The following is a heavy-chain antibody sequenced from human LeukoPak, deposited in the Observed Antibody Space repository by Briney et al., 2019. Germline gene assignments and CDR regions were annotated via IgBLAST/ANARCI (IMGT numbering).Heavy chain of an antibody. J-gene: IGHJ5*02. CDR3: ARGGNVLVVTQKRKNPLDL. V-gene: IGHV4-34*01. D-gene: IGHD3-22*01. CDR2: TNPLGNP. CDR1: AGSFAGYY. Sequence: SETLSLTCVLSAGSFAGYYWTWIRQPPGEGPEWIGSTNPLGNPNCNPFCKGLVTISVDAPKRVFSLKLSAAAAADTAGYYCARGGNVLVVTQKRKNPLDLWGEGTRVTVPS.